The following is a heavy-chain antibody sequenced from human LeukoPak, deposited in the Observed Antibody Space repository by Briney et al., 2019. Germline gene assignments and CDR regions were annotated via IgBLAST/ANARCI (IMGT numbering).Heavy chain of an antibody. D-gene: IGHD1-26*01. J-gene: IGHJ5*02. CDR1: GYTFTSYD. CDR2: MNHNSGNT. CDR3: ASRLLSQSDPRQEFDP. V-gene: IGHV1-8*01. Sequence: GASVTVSYKASGYTFTSYDINWVRPATGQGLEWMGWMNHNSGNTGYAQKFQGRVTMTRNTSISTAYMELSSLRSEDTAVYYCASRLLSQSDPRQEFDPWGQGTLVTVSS.